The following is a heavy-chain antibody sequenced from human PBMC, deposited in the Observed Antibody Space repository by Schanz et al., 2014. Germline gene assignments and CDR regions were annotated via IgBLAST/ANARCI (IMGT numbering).Heavy chain of an antibody. CDR2: INPSSGTT. V-gene: IGHV1-46*01. CDR1: GYTFTSYY. J-gene: IGHJ4*02. CDR3: TKGRTFGR. D-gene: IGHD3-16*01. Sequence: QVQLVQSGAEVKKPGASVKVSCKASGYTFTSYYMHWVRQAPGQGLEWMGIINPSSGTTRIAQNFQGRLTVTRDTSTSTVNMELSSLRSGDTAVYYCTKGRTFGRWGQGTLVTVSS.